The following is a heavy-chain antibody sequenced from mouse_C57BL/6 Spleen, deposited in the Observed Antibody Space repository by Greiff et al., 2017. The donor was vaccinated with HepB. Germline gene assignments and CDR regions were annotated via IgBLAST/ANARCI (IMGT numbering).Heavy chain of an antibody. Sequence: VKLEESGPGLVAPSQSLSITCTVSGFSLTSYGVDWVRQSPGKGLEWLGVIWGVGSTNYNSALKSRLSISKDNSKSQVFLKMNSLQTDDTAMYYCASDYYGVGGFAYWGQGTLVTVSA. V-gene: IGHV2-6*01. CDR3: ASDYYGVGGFAY. CDR2: IWGVGST. J-gene: IGHJ3*01. D-gene: IGHD1-2*01. CDR1: GFSLTSYG.